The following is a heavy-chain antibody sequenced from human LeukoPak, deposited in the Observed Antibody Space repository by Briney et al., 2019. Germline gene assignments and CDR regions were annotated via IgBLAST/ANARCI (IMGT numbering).Heavy chain of an antibody. CDR3: ARMYYVRGVLFYYFDY. CDR1: GFTFSIYA. V-gene: IGHV3-30*04. CDR2: ISYDGSSK. J-gene: IGHJ4*02. D-gene: IGHD3-10*01. Sequence: TGGSLRLSCATSGFTFSIYAMHWVRQAPGKGLEWVAVISYDGSSKYYADSVKGRFTISRDKSENTLYLEMNSLGVDDTAVYYCARMYYVRGVLFYYFDYWGQGTLVTVSS.